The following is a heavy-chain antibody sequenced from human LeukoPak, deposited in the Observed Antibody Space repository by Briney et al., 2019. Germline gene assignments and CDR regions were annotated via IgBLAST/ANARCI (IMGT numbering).Heavy chain of an antibody. J-gene: IGHJ5*02. CDR3: ARRRPTIFGVAINWFDP. CDR2: IYHSGST. V-gene: IGHV4-30-4*07. Sequence: SETLSLTCAVSGVSISRGGYSWSWIRQPPGKGLEWIGYIYHSGSTNYNPSLKSRLTISVDTSKNQFSLKLSSVTAADTAVYYCARRRPTIFGVAINWFDPWGQGTLVTVSS. D-gene: IGHD3-3*01. CDR1: GVSISRGGYS.